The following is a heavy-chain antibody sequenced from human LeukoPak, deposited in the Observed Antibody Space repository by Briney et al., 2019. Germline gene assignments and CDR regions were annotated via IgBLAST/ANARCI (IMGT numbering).Heavy chain of an antibody. Sequence: PGGSLRLSCAASGFTFSNAWMSWVRQAPGKGLEWVGRIKSKTDGGTTDYAAPVKGRFTISRDDSKNTLYLQMNSLKTEDTAVYYCTAAHPDGFSDAFDIWGQGTMVTVSS. D-gene: IGHD5-24*01. J-gene: IGHJ3*02. CDR3: TAAHPDGFSDAFDI. CDR2: IKSKTDGGTT. V-gene: IGHV3-15*01. CDR1: GFTFSNAW.